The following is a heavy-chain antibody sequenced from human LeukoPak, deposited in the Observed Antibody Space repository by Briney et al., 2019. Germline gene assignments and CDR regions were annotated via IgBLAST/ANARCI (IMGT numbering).Heavy chain of an antibody. Sequence: SETLSLTCTVSGGSISSYYWSWIRQPPGKGLEWIGYIYYSGSTNYNLSLESRVTISVDTSKNQFSLKLSSVTAADTAVYYCARGNYDYVWGSYRPLYYYYGMDVWGKGTTVTVSS. D-gene: IGHD3-16*02. CDR3: ARGNYDYVWGSYRPLYYYYGMDV. V-gene: IGHV4-59*01. J-gene: IGHJ6*04. CDR2: IYYSGST. CDR1: GGSISSYY.